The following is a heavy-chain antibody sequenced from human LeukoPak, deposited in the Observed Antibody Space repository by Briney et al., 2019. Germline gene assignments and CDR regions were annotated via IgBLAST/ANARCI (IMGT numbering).Heavy chain of an antibody. Sequence: SETLSLTCTVSGGSISSYYWSWIRQPPGKGLEWIGYIYYSGSTYYNPSLKSRVTISVDTSKNQFSLKLSSVTAADTAVYYCARLDLSGYSYGYPSWGQGTLVTVSS. CDR1: GGSISSYY. D-gene: IGHD5-18*01. CDR3: ARLDLSGYSYGYPS. J-gene: IGHJ4*02. CDR2: IYYSGST. V-gene: IGHV4-59*08.